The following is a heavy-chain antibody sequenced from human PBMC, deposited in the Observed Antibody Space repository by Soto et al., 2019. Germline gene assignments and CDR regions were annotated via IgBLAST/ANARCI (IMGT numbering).Heavy chain of an antibody. D-gene: IGHD2-15*01. CDR2: VSIGGST. CDR3: AKRRGAGGHFDY. J-gene: IGHJ4*02. Sequence: DVQLLESGGGLVQPEGSLRLSCAASGFTFSSYAMGWVLQGPGKGLEWVAVVSIGGSTHYADSVRGRFTISRDNSKHTLSLQMNSLTADDTAVYFCAKRRGAGGHFDYWGQGALVTVSS. V-gene: IGHV3-23*01. CDR1: GFTFSSYA.